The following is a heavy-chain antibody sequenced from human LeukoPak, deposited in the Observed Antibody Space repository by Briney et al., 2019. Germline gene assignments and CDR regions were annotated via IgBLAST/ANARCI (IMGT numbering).Heavy chain of an antibody. CDR2: IRYSGTT. CDR1: GGSISSTYDH. V-gene: IGHV4-39*01. J-gene: IGHJ4*02. CDR3: ARRLHYFDY. Sequence: SETLSLTCTVSGGSISSTYDHWDWIRQSPGKGLEWLGSIRYSGTTYYNPSLKGRVTMFVDTSNNQFSLRLRSVTAADTAVYYCARRLHYFDYWGRGSLVTVSS. D-gene: IGHD2-21*02.